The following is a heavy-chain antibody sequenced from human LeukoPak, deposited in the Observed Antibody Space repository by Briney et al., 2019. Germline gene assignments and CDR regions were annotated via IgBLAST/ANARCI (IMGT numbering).Heavy chain of an antibody. V-gene: IGHV1-69*05. D-gene: IGHD5-12*01. CDR1: GGTFSSYA. J-gene: IGHJ5*02. CDR2: IIPIFGTA. Sequence: ASVKVSCKASGGTFSSYAISWVRQAPGQGLEWMGGIIPIFGTANYAQKFQGRVTITTDESTSTAYMELSSLRSEDTAVYYCAKDSFACPRCPMVATYNWFDPWGQGTLVTVSS. CDR3: AKDSFACPRCPMVATYNWFDP.